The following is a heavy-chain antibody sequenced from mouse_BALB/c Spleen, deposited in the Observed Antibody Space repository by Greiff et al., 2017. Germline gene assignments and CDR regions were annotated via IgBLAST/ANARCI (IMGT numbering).Heavy chain of an antibody. J-gene: IGHJ4*01. Sequence: EVKLVESGPGLVKPSQSLSLTCTVTGYSITSDYAWNWIRQFPGNKLEWMGYISYSGSTSYNPSLKSRISITRDTSKNQFFLQLNSVTTEDTATYYCARGSSYAMDYWGQGTSVTVSS. V-gene: IGHV3-2*02. CDR2: ISYSGST. CDR3: ARGSSYAMDY. CDR1: GYSITSDYA.